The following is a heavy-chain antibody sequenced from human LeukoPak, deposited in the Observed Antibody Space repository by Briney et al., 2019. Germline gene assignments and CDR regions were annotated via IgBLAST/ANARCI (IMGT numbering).Heavy chain of an antibody. CDR1: GYTFTDYY. Sequence: ASVTVSCKTSGYTFTDYYLHWVRQAPGQGLEWVGWIHPNTGATHHAQKFQGRLAMTRDTSISTVYMELTRLRSDDTAVYYCARDMGRYSGYDYDYWGQGTLVTASS. CDR3: ARDMGRYSGYDYDY. CDR2: IHPNTGAT. V-gene: IGHV1-2*02. D-gene: IGHD5-12*01. J-gene: IGHJ4*02.